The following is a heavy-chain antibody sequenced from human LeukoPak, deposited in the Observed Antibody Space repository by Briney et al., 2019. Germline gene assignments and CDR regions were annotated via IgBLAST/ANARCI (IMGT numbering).Heavy chain of an antibody. CDR1: GGSFSGYY. J-gene: IGHJ4*02. CDR3: ARARYSSGWYYY. V-gene: IGHV4-34*01. D-gene: IGHD6-19*01. Sequence: PSETLSLTCGVYGGSFSGYYWSWIRQPPGKGLEWIGEINHSGSTNYNPSLKSRVTISVDTSKNQFSLKLSSVTAADTAVYYCARARYSSGWYYYWGQGTLVTVSS. CDR2: INHSGST.